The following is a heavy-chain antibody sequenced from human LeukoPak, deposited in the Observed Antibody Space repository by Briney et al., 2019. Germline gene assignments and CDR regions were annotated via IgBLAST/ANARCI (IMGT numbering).Heavy chain of an antibody. CDR1: GFKFTNFF. D-gene: IGHD4-23*01. Sequence: GESLKISCKGLGFKFTNFFIGWVRQMPGKGLEGGGIIYPTNYDIRYSPSLQGQVTISADKSINTAYLQWSSLKASDSAIYYCARRDLGYNGNSPRFDFWGQGTLVTVPS. V-gene: IGHV5-51*01. CDR2: IYPTNYDI. J-gene: IGHJ4*02. CDR3: ARRDLGYNGNSPRFDF.